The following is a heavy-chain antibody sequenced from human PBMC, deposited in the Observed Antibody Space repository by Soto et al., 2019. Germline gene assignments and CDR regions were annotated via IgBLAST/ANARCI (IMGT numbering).Heavy chain of an antibody. V-gene: IGHV4-59*01. CDR1: GASISSYY. J-gene: IGHJ4*02. Sequence: QVQLQESGPGLVKPSETLSLTCTVSGASISSYYWSWIRQPPGKGLQWIGYIYYYSGSTNYNPSLKSRVTISGDMSKNQFSLKLIPVTAAYTAVYYCARSTGGYFGYWGQGTLVTVSS. CDR2: IYYYSGST. D-gene: IGHD3-22*01. CDR3: ARSTGGYFGY.